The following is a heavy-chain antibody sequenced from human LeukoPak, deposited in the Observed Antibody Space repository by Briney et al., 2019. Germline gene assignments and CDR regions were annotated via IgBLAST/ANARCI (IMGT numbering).Heavy chain of an antibody. V-gene: IGHV3-21*04. D-gene: IGHD6-13*01. J-gene: IGHJ4*02. Sequence: GGSLRLSCAASGFTFSSYSMNWVRQAPGKGLEWVSSISSSSSYIYYADSVKGRFTISRDNAKNSLYLQMNSLRAEDTAVYYCAKVPSTYSSSCYWGQGTLVTVSS. CDR2: ISSSSSYI. CDR3: AKVPSTYSSSCY. CDR1: GFTFSSYS.